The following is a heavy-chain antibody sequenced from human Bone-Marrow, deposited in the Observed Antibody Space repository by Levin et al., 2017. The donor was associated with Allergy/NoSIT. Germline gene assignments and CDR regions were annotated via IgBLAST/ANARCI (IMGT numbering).Heavy chain of an antibody. Sequence: GESLKISCAASGFTFSSYGMHWVRQAPGKGLEWVAVISYDGSNKYYADSVKGRFTISRDNSKNTLYLQMNSLRAEDTAVYYCAKDIAYRYYYYDGMDVWGQGTTVTVSS. CDR1: GFTFSSYG. CDR2: ISYDGSNK. V-gene: IGHV3-30*18. D-gene: IGHD2-21*01. CDR3: AKDIAYRYYYYDGMDV. J-gene: IGHJ6*02.